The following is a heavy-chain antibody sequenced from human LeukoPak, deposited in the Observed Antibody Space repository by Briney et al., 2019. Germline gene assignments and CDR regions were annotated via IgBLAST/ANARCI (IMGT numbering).Heavy chain of an antibody. CDR3: AKGDYGGNSGGFDY. V-gene: IGHV3-9*03. CDR2: ISWNSGSI. CDR1: GFTFDDYA. Sequence: GGSLRLSCAASGFTFDDYAMHWVRQAPGKGLEWVSGISWNSGSIGYADSVKGRFTISRDNAKNSLYLQMNSLRAEDMALYYCAKGDYGGNSGGFDYWSQGTLVTVSS. D-gene: IGHD4-23*01. J-gene: IGHJ4*02.